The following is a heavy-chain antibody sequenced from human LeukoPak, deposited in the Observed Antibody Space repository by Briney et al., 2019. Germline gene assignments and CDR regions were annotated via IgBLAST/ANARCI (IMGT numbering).Heavy chain of an antibody. CDR2: INPSGGST. J-gene: IGHJ4*02. CDR1: GYTFTSYY. D-gene: IGHD3-22*01. CDR3: ARDRDDSSGYYHAVDFDY. Sequence: ASVKVSCKASGYTFTSYYMHWVRQAPGQGLEWMGVINPSGGSTSYAQKFQGRVTMTRDTSTSTVYMELSSLRSEDTAVYYCARDRDDSSGYYHAVDFDYWGQGTLVTVSS. V-gene: IGHV1-46*01.